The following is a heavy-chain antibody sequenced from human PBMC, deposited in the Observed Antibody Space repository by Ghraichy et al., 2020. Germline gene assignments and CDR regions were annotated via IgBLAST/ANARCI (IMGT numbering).Heavy chain of an antibody. J-gene: IGHJ4*02. CDR3: AKDPLSGSYYHHWDY. Sequence: GGSLRLSCAVSGFTFSSYAMSWVRQAPGKGLEWVSAISGSGGSTYYADSVKGRFTISRDNSKNTLYLQMNSLRAEDTAVYYCAKDPLSGSYYHHWDYWGQGTLVTVSS. V-gene: IGHV3-23*01. D-gene: IGHD1-26*01. CDR2: ISGSGGST. CDR1: GFTFSSYA.